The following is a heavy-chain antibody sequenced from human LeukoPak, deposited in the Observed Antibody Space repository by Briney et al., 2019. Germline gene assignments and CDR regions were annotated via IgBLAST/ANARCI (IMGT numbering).Heavy chain of an antibody. D-gene: IGHD2-2*01. CDR2: STHGGST. J-gene: IGHJ4*02. Sequence: PSETLSLTCAVYGGSFSGHYWTYIRQPPGKGLEWIGESTHGGSTNYNPSLKSRVTISVDTSKNQFSLKLTSVTAADTAVYYCARGRTGAAALDFWGPGTLVTVSS. CDR1: GGSFSGHY. CDR3: ARGRTGAAALDF. V-gene: IGHV4-34*01.